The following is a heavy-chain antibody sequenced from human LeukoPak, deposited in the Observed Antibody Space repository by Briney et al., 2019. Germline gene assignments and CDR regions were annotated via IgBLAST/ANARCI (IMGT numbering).Heavy chain of an antibody. CDR3: AKGGKVVSALIEF. J-gene: IGHJ4*02. CDR2: IRYDGTNK. CDR1: RFTFSDYS. Sequence: GGSLRLSCAASRFTFSDYSMHWARQAPGKGLEWVALIRYDGTNKYYADSVKGRFTISRDNSKDTLYLQMNSLRTEDTALYYCAKGGKVVSALIEFWGQGTLVSVSS. V-gene: IGHV3-30*02. D-gene: IGHD2-2*01.